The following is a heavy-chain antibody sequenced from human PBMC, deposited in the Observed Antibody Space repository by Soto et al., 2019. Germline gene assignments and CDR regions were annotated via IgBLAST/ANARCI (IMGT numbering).Heavy chain of an antibody. D-gene: IGHD3-10*01. CDR2: IYYSGST. J-gene: IGHJ4*02. CDR3: ARAPMVREVNYFDY. V-gene: IGHV4-61*01. Sequence: SETLSLTCTVPGGSVSSGSYYWSWIRQPPGKGLEWIGYIYYSGSTNYNPSLKSRVTISVDTSKNQFSLKLSSVTAADTAVYYCARAPMVREVNYFDYWGQGTLVTVST. CDR1: GGSVSSGSYY.